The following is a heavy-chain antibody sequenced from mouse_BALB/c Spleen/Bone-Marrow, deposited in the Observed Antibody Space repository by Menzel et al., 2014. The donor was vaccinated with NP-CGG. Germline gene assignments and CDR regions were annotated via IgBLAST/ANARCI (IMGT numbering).Heavy chain of an antibody. CDR3: ARRTTGYAMDY. CDR2: ISTYSGNT. CDR1: GYTFTDYA. J-gene: IGHJ4*01. Sequence: QVQLQQSGPELVRPGVSVKISCKGSGYTFTDYAIHWVKQSPAKSLEWIGVISTYSGNTKYNQKFKDKATMTVDKSSSTAYMELARLTSEDSAIYYCARRTTGYAMDYWGQGTSVTASS. V-gene: IGHV1-67*01.